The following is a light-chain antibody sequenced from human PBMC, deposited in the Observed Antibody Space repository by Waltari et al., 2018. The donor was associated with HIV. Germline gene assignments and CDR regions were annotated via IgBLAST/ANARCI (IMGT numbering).Light chain of an antibody. CDR2: VNSDGSH. J-gene: IGLJ2*01. CDR3: QTWGTGIVV. V-gene: IGLV4-69*01. CDR1: SGHTTYP. Sequence: QLVLTQSPSASASLRASVKLTCTLSSGHTTYPIQWHQQQPEKGPRFLMKVNSDGSHTRGDGIPDRFSGSSSGAQRYLTISSLQSADEADYYCQTWGTGIVVFGGGTKLTVL.